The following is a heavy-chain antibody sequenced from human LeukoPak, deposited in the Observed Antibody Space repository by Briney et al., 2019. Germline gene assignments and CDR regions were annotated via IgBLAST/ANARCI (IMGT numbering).Heavy chain of an antibody. Sequence: QPGGSLRLSCAASGFTFSSYWMHWVRQAPGKGLVWVSRINTDGSSASYADSVKGRFTISRDNAKNTLYLQMNSLRAEDTAVYYCARVTDTAMRYMDVWGKGTTVTVSS. CDR1: GFTFSSYW. CDR2: INTDGSSA. D-gene: IGHD5-18*01. V-gene: IGHV3-74*01. CDR3: ARVTDTAMRYMDV. J-gene: IGHJ6*03.